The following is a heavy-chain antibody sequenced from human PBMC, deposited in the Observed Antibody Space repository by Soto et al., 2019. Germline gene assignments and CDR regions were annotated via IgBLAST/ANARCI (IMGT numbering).Heavy chain of an antibody. CDR1: GFTFSSYG. CDR2: ISYDGSNK. CDR3: AKDVYGHRPNYYYGMDV. V-gene: IGHV3-30*18. D-gene: IGHD4-17*01. J-gene: IGHJ6*02. Sequence: RRLSCAASGFTFSSYGMHWVRQAPGKGPEWVAVISYDGSNKYYADSVKGRFTISRDNSKNTLYLQMNSLRAEDTAVYYCAKDVYGHRPNYYYGMDVWGQGTTVTVSS.